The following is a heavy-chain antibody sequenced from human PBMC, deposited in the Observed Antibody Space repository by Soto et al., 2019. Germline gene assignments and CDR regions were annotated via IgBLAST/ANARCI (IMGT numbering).Heavy chain of an antibody. CDR1: GFAFSDYV. D-gene: IGHD6-13*01. J-gene: IGHJ4*02. CDR3: TNGRRQQPPLD. CDR2: ISYDGSSK. V-gene: IGHV3-30*18. Sequence: GGSLRLSCAASGFAFSDYVMQWVRQAPGRGLEWVAVISYDGSSKFYADSEGRFTISRDNSKNTLYLQMNSLRAEDTAVYYCTNGRRQQPPLDWGQGTLVTVSS.